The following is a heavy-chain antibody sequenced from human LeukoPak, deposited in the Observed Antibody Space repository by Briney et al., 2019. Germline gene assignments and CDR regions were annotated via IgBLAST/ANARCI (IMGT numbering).Heavy chain of an antibody. V-gene: IGHV5-51*01. J-gene: IGHJ4*02. D-gene: IGHD2-15*01. CDR3: ATHVDCSGGTCSLDY. CDR1: GYIFTNSW. Sequence: GESLTLSCTGSGYIFTNSWIGWVRQMPGKGVEWMGIIYPGECDTIYRPSLEGQVTISADKSKNTAYMQGRSVRASDTAMYYCATHVDCSGGTCSLDYWGQGTLVTVSS. CDR2: IYPGECDT.